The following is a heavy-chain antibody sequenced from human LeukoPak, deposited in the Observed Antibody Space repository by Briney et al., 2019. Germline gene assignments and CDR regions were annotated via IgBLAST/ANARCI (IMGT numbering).Heavy chain of an antibody. J-gene: IGHJ6*03. CDR3: ASWSITIFDYYYMDV. CDR1: GYTFTGYY. D-gene: IGHD3-3*01. V-gene: IGHV1-2*02. Sequence: ASVKVSCKASGYTFTGYYMHWVRQAPGQGLEWMGWINPNSGGTNYAQKFQGRVTITRDTSTSTAYMELSRLRSDDTAVYYCASWSITIFDYYYMDVWGKGTTVTVSS. CDR2: INPNSGGT.